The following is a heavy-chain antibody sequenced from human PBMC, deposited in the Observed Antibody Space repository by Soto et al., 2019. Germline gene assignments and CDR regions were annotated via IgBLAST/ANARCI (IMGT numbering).Heavy chain of an antibody. V-gene: IGHV4-39*07. J-gene: IGHJ4*02. CDR2: IYYSGST. CDR3: ARMGVVGATTFDY. Sequence: SETLSLTCTVSGGSISSTNYYWGWIRQPPGKGLEWIGSIYYSGSTYYNPSLKSRVTISVDTSKNQFSLKLSSVTAADTALYYCARMGVVGATTFDYWGQGTLVTVSS. CDR1: GGSISSTNYY. D-gene: IGHD1-26*01.